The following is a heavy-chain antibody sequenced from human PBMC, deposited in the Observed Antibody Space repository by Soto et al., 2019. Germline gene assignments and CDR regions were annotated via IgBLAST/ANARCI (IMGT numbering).Heavy chain of an antibody. CDR1: GFTFSSYA. D-gene: IGHD3-9*01. Sequence: PGGSLRLSCAASGFTFSSYAMHWVRQAPGKGLEWVAVISYDGSNKYYADSVKGRFTISRDNSKNTLYLQMNSLRAEDTAVYYCARGAHDDILTGYYFPYYYYGMDVWGQGTTVTVSS. J-gene: IGHJ6*02. CDR2: ISYDGSNK. V-gene: IGHV3-30-3*01. CDR3: ARGAHDDILTGYYFPYYYYGMDV.